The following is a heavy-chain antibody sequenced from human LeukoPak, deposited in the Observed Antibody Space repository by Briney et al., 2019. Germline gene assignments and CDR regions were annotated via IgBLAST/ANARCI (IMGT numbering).Heavy chain of an antibody. J-gene: IGHJ6*03. Sequence: SETLALTCTVSGDSISSYYWSWIRQPPGKGLEWFGTIYHSGSTYYNPSLKSRVTISVDTSKNQFSLRLNSVTAADTAVYYCVRVPYYYYYYMDVWGKGTTVTVSS. CDR1: GDSISSYY. CDR3: VRVPYYYYYYMDV. V-gene: IGHV4-38-2*02. CDR2: IYHSGST.